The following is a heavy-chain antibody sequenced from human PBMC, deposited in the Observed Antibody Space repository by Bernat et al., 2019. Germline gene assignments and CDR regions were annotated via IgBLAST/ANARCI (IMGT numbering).Heavy chain of an antibody. CDR1: GFIFSNYG. J-gene: IGHJ4*02. CDR2: IRYDASNE. CDR3: AAPVMTAANRYSFDS. Sequence: QVQLVESGGGVVQPGGSLRLSCAASGFIFSNYGMHWVRQAPGKGLNWVSFIRYDASNEYYTDSVKGRFTISRDNSKNTVYLQMNSLRTEDTAVYYCAAPVMTAANRYSFDSWGQGTLVTVSS. V-gene: IGHV3-30*02. D-gene: IGHD2-21*02.